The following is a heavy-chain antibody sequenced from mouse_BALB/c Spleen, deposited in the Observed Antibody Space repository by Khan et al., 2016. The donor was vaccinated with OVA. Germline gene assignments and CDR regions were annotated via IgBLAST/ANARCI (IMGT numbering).Heavy chain of an antibody. CDR2: INTYTGEP. CDR1: GYIFTNYG. D-gene: IGHD1-1*01. CDR3: ARTLYGSGYDYAMDY. V-gene: IGHV9-3-1*01. Sequence: QIQLVQSGPELKQPGETVKISCKASGYIFTNYGMTWVKQAPGKGLKWMGWINTYTGEPTYADDFKGRFAFSLENSANTAYLQINNLKNEDTATYFCARTLYGSGYDYAMDYWGQGTSVTVSS. J-gene: IGHJ4*01.